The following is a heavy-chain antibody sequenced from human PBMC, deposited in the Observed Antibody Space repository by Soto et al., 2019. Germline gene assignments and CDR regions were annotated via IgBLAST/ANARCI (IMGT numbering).Heavy chain of an antibody. V-gene: IGHV3-30*02. CDR3: AKWSGGYGSGSYYNVDYYYYGMDV. D-gene: IGHD3-10*01. J-gene: IGHJ6*02. CDR2: VWSHGTEQ. CDR1: GYTFRNHG. Sequence: GGSLRLSCAASGYTFRNHGMHWVRQAAGKGLEWVALVWSHGTEQYYGDSVKGRFTVSKDDSTNTVYLLMNSLRAEDTAVYYCAKWSGGYGSGSYYNVDYYYYGMDVWGQGTTVTVSS.